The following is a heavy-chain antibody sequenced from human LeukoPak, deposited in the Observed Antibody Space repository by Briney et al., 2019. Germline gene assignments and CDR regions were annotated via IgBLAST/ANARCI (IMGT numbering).Heavy chain of an antibody. CDR3: ARDLDQYSGRFGGFGHDF. J-gene: IGHJ4*02. Sequence: ASVNVSCKASGYTFTNYGINWVRQAPGQGLEWMGWISAYNGNTNYAQGLQGRVTMTTDTSTSTAYMELRSLRSDDTAVYYCARDLDQYSGRFGGFGHDFWGQGTLVTVSS. D-gene: IGHD1-26*01. CDR1: GYTFTNYG. V-gene: IGHV1-18*01. CDR2: ISAYNGNT.